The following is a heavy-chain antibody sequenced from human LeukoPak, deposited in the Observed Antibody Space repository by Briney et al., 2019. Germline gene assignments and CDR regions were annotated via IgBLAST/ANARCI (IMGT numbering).Heavy chain of an antibody. J-gene: IGHJ4*02. V-gene: IGHV4-39*01. CDR2: IYYGGST. CDR3: ARVKPYDIRYYFDY. CDR1: GGSISSSSYY. D-gene: IGHD3-22*01. Sequence: SETLSLTCTVSGGSISSSSYYWGWIRQPPGKGLEWIGSIYYGGSTYYNPSLKSRVTISVDTSKNQFSLKLSSVTAADTAVYYCARVKPYDIRYYFDYWGQGTLVTVSS.